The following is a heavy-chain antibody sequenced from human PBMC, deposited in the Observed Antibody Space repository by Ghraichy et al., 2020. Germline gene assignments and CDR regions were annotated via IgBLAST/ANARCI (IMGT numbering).Heavy chain of an antibody. CDR3: ARGDKRGSDSSGSRAYYFDY. CDR1: GFTFNSYS. J-gene: IGHJ4*02. D-gene: IGHD3-22*01. V-gene: IGHV3-21*01. CDR2: ISSGSRYI. Sequence: GGSLRLSCVASGFTFNSYSMNWVRQAPGKGLEWVSSISSGSRYIYYADSVQGRFTIPRDNAKNSLYLQMNSLRAEDTAVYYCARGDKRGSDSSGSRAYYFDYWGQGALVTVSS.